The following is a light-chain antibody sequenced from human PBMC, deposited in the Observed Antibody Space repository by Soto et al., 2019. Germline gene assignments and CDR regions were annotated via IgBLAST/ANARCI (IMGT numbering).Light chain of an antibody. CDR3: SSFTRSNSYV. CDR2: DVS. V-gene: IGLV2-14*03. CDR1: SSDVGDYNY. Sequence: QSALTQPASVSVSPGQSITISCTGTSSDVGDYNYVSWYQQHPGKVPKLMIYDVSDRPSGVSNRFSGSKSGNTASLTISGLQAEDEADYYCSSFTRSNSYVFGTGTKLTVL. J-gene: IGLJ1*01.